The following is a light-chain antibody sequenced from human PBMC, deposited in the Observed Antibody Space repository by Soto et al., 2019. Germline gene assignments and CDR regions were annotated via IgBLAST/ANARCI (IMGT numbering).Light chain of an antibody. CDR3: SSYTSSSTLVV. J-gene: IGLJ2*01. CDR2: DVS. Sequence: QSALTQPASVSGSPGQSITISCTGTSSDVGGYNYVSWYQQHPGKAPKLMIYDVSNRPSGVSNRFSGSKSGNTVSLTISGVQAEDEADYYCSSYTSSSTLVVFGGGTKVTVL. CDR1: SSDVGGYNY. V-gene: IGLV2-14*01.